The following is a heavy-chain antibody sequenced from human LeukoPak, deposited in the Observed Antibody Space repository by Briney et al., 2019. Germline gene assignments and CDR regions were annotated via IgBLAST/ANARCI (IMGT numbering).Heavy chain of an antibody. Sequence: PSETLSLTCTVSGGSISSYYGSWIRQPAGKGLEWIGRIYTSGSTNYNPSLKSRVTISVDTSKNQFSLKLSSVTAADTAIYYCARDYRIQLWSDYYYYYMDVWGKGTTVTVSS. D-gene: IGHD5-18*01. V-gene: IGHV4-4*07. CDR1: GGSISSYY. CDR2: IYTSGST. J-gene: IGHJ6*03. CDR3: ARDYRIQLWSDYYYYYMDV.